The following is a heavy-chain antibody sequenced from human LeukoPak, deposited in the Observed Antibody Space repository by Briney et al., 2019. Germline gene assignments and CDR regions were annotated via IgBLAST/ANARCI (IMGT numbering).Heavy chain of an antibody. J-gene: IGHJ4*02. V-gene: IGHV1-46*01. CDR2: IYPRDGST. CDR1: GYTFTSNY. CDR3: ARDQEGFDY. Sequence: ASVNVSCKASGYTFTSNYIHWVRQAPGQGLEWMGMIYPRDGSTSYAQKFQGSVTVTRDTSTSTVHMELSGLRSEDTAVYYCARDQEGFDYWGQGTLVTVSS.